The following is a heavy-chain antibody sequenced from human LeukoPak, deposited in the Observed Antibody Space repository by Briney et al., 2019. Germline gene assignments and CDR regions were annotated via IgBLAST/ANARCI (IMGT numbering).Heavy chain of an antibody. D-gene: IGHD3-22*01. CDR1: GYSFTSYW. CDR3: ARRPFYYDSSGYLPPNAFDI. V-gene: IGHV5-51*01. Sequence: GESLKISCKGSGYSFTSYWIGWVRQMPGKGLEWMGIIYPGDSDTRYSPSFQGQVTISADKSISTAYLQWSSLKASDTAMYYCARRPFYYDSSGYLPPNAFDIWGQGTVVTVSS. J-gene: IGHJ3*02. CDR2: IYPGDSDT.